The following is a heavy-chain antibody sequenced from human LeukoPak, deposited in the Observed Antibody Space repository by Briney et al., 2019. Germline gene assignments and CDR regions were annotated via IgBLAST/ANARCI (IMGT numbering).Heavy chain of an antibody. J-gene: IGHJ4*02. CDR1: GLMFSSYG. Sequence: GGSLRLSCAASGLMFSSYGMHWVRQAPGKGLEWVSVIYSGGSTYYADSVKGRFTISRDNSKNTLYLQMNSLRAEDTAVYYCARGPPWGSFDYWGRGTLVTVSS. CDR3: ARGPPWGSFDY. V-gene: IGHV3-66*01. D-gene: IGHD3-16*01. CDR2: IYSGGST.